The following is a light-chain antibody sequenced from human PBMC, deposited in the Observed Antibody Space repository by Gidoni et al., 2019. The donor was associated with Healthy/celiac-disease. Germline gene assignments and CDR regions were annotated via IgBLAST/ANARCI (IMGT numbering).Light chain of an antibody. J-gene: IGKJ2*01. V-gene: IGKV2-28*01. Sequence: DIVMTQSPLSLPVTPGEPASISCRSSQSLLHSNGYNYLDWYLQKPGQSPQLLIYLGSNRASGVPDRFSGSGSGTDFTLKISRVEAEDVGVYYWMQALQTPDTFGQGTKLEIK. CDR3: MQALQTPDT. CDR1: QSLLHSNGYNY. CDR2: LGS.